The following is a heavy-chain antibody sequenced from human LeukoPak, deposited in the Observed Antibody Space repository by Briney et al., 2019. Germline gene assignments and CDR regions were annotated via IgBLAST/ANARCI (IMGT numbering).Heavy chain of an antibody. Sequence: GGSLRLSCAASGFTFSSYAMHWVRQAPGKGLEWVAVISYDGSNKYYADSVKGRFTISRDNSKNTLYLQMNSLRAEDTAVYYCAKTEYQLLPFDYWGQGTLVTVSS. CDR3: AKTEYQLLPFDY. J-gene: IGHJ4*02. CDR1: GFTFSSYA. V-gene: IGHV3-30*04. CDR2: ISYDGSNK. D-gene: IGHD2-2*01.